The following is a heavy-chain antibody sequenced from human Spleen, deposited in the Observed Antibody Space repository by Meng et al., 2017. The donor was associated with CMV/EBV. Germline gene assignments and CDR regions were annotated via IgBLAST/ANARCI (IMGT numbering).Heavy chain of an antibody. V-gene: IGHV3-53*05. CDR1: GFTVSSNY. Sequence: GGSLRLSCAASGFTVSSNYVSWVRQAPGKGLEWVSLIYSGVTTYYADSVKGRFTISRDNSKNTLYLQMNSLRAEDTAVYYCAKDSLDVWGQGTTVTVSS. CDR2: IYSGVTT. J-gene: IGHJ6*02. CDR3: AKDSLDV.